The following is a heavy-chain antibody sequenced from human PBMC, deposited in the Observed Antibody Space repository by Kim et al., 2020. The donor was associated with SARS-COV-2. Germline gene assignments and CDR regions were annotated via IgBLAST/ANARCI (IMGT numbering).Heavy chain of an antibody. CDR3: AREGSGSYNWLDP. J-gene: IGHJ5*02. V-gene: IGHV1-3*01. D-gene: IGHD3-10*01. Sequence: YSQKFTGRVTITGDTSAATAYMGLSSLTSKDMAVYYCAREGSGSYNWLDPWGQGTLVTVSS.